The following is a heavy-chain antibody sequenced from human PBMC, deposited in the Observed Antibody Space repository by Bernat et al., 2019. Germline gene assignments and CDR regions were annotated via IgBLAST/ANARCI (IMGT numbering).Heavy chain of an antibody. D-gene: IGHD4-17*01. CDR2: INPSGGST. CDR1: GYTFTSYY. Sequence: QVQLVQSGAEVKKPGASVKVSCKASGYTFTSYYMHWVRQAPGQGLEWMGIINPSGGSTSYAQKFQGRVTMTRDTSTSTVYMGLSSLRSEDTAVYYCARDSTVTTYLGYWGQGTLVTVSS. V-gene: IGHV1-46*01. CDR3: ARDSTVTTYLGY. J-gene: IGHJ4*02.